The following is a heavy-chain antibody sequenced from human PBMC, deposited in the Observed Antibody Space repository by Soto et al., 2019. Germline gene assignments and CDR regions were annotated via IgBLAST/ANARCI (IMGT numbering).Heavy chain of an antibody. J-gene: IGHJ3*02. Sequence: EVQLVESGGGLVQPGGSLRLSCAASGFTFSSYSMNWVRQAPGKGLEWVSYISSSSRTIYYADSVKGRFTISRDNAKKSLYQKMNSLREEDTAVYYCARRNNAFDIRGQGTMLTVS. CDR2: ISSSSRTI. CDR1: GFTFSSYS. CDR3: ARRNNAFDI. V-gene: IGHV3-48*02.